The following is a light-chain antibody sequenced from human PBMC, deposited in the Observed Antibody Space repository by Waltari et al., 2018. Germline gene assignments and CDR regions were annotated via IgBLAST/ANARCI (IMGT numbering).Light chain of an antibody. CDR2: WAS. Sequence: DIVLTQSPDSLAVSLGERATINCKSSQSVLYSSNDKNYLAWYRPIPGQPPKLLIYWASTRESGVPDRFSGSGSGTDFTLTISNLQAEDVAVYFCQQYYSTPPTFGQGTKVEIK. CDR3: QQYYSTPPT. J-gene: IGKJ1*01. V-gene: IGKV4-1*01. CDR1: QSVLYSSNDKNY.